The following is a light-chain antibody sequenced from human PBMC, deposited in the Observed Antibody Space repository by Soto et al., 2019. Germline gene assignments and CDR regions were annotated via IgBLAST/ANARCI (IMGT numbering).Light chain of an antibody. V-gene: IGLV1-47*01. CDR2: KNN. J-gene: IGLJ7*01. CDR1: SSNIGNFY. Sequence: QSVLTQPPSASGTPGQRVTISCSGSSSNIGNFYVYWYQQLPGTAPKLLIYKNNQRPSGVPDRFSGSKSGTSASLAISGLRSEDEADYYCAACDDSLSGPGVFGGGTQLTVL. CDR3: AACDDSLSGPGV.